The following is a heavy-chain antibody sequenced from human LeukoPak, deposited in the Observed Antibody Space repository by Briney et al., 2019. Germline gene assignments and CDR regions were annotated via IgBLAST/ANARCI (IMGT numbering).Heavy chain of an antibody. J-gene: IGHJ5*02. D-gene: IGHD3-10*01. CDR3: ARRGEYRFGELVFSGWFDP. CDR1: GVTIKSYY. V-gene: IGHV4-59*08. Sequence: WETLSLSCTVSGVTIKSYYWSWIRQPPGKGLEWIGYIYYNGSTNYNPSLKSRVTISVEKSQDQFSLKLSSATAADTAVYYGARRGEYRFGELVFSGWFDPGAQGTRVTVPS. CDR2: IYYNGST.